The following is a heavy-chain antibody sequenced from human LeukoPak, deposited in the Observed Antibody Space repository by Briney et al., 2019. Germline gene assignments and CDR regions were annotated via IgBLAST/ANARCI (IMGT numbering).Heavy chain of an antibody. CDR3: ARVSTVTKVGYYYYYMDV. CDR1: GYTFTSYG. J-gene: IGHJ6*03. Sequence: ASVKVSCKASGYTFTSYGISWVRQAPGQGLEWMGWISAYNGNTNYAQKLQGRVTMTTDTSTSTAYMELRSLRSDDTAVYYCARVSTVTKVGYYYYYMDVWGKGTTVTVSS. V-gene: IGHV1-18*01. CDR2: ISAYNGNT. D-gene: IGHD4-17*01.